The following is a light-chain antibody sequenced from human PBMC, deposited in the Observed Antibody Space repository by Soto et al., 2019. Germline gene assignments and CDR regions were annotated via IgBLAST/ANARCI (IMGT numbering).Light chain of an antibody. CDR2: KAS. CDR1: QSISSW. CDR3: QQYNSYSIT. Sequence: DIPMTQSPSTLSASVGDRVTITCRASQSISSWLAWYQQKPGKAPKLLIYKASILESGVPSRFSGSGSGTEFTLTISSLQPDDFATYYCQQYNSYSITFGPGTKVDIK. V-gene: IGKV1-5*03. J-gene: IGKJ3*01.